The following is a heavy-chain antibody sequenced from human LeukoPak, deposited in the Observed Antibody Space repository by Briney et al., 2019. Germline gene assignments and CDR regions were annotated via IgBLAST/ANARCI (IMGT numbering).Heavy chain of an antibody. CDR3: ARDGGTAHYNYYGMDV. CDR2: ISTSGSII. J-gene: IGHJ6*02. D-gene: IGHD2-8*02. V-gene: IGHV3-48*03. CDR1: GFTFSSYE. Sequence: GGSLRLSCAASGFTFSSYEIHWVRQAPGKGLEWVSYISTSGSIINYADSVKGRFTISRDNAKNSLYLQMNSLRAEDTAVYYCARDGGTAHYNYYGMDVWGQGTTVTVSS.